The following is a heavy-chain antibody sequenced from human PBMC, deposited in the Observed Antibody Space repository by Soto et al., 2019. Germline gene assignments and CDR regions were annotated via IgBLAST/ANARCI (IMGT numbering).Heavy chain of an antibody. CDR1: GGTVSSYA. CDR2: IIPIFGTA. CDR3: ARDSNSDGSGRQASWFDP. Sequence: SVNVCGKASGGTVSSYAISWVRQAPGQELEWMGGIIPIFGTANYAQKFQGRVTITADESTSTAYMELSSLRSEDTAVYYCARDSNSDGSGRQASWFDPRGPGPLDTVST. D-gene: IGHD3-10*01. J-gene: IGHJ5*02. V-gene: IGHV1-69*13.